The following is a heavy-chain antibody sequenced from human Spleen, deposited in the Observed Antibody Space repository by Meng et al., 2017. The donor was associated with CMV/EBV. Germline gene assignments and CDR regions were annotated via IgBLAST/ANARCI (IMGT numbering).Heavy chain of an antibody. CDR1: GYTFTGYY. J-gene: IGHJ4*02. V-gene: IGHV1-2*02. Sequence: ASVKVSCKASGYTFTGYYMHWVRQAPGQGLEWMGWINPNSGGTNYAQKFQGRVTMTRDTPISTAYMELSRLRSDDTAVYYCARGIQLWSPLDYWGQGTLVTVSS. CDR2: INPNSGGT. CDR3: ARGIQLWSPLDY. D-gene: IGHD5-18*01.